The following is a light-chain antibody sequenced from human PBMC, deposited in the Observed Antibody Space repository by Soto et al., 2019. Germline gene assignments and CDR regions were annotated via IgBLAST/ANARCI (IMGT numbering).Light chain of an antibody. CDR1: QRIDTW. CDR3: QQYETFSPWT. J-gene: IGKJ1*01. Sequence: DIQMTQSPSILSASVVDRVTITCRASQRIDTWLAWYQQKPGTAPKLLIYKATTLQSGVPSRFSGSGSGTEFTLAISSLEPDDFATYYCQQYETFSPWTFGQGTKVEVK. V-gene: IGKV1-5*03. CDR2: KAT.